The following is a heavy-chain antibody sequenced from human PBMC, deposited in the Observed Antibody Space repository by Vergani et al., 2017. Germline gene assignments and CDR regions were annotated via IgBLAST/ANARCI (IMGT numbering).Heavy chain of an antibody. D-gene: IGHD3-3*01. CDR3: ARGVGTSYDFWSGYYTNYYYMDV. J-gene: IGHJ6*03. CDR2: IYYSGST. CDR1: GGSISSYY. V-gene: IGHV4-39*07. Sequence: QVQLQESGPGLVKPSETLSLTCTVSGGSISSYYWGWIRQPPGKGLEWIGSIYYSGSTYYNPSLKSRVTISVDTSKNQFSLKLSSVTAADTAVYYCARGVGTSYDFWSGYYTNYYYMDVWGKGTTVTVSS.